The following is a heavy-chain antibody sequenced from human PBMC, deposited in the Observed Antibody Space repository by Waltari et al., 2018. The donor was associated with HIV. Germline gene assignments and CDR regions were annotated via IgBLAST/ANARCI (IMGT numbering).Heavy chain of an antibody. J-gene: IGHJ4*02. Sequence: QVEVIQSGAEVKTPGASVKVSFKASGNNFMKFGIRWLRQAPGQGLEWMAWISPLYGNTTYAEKFQGRVTATTDLPTNTVLLELRSLRSDDTAVYYCVRDRNYFDSWGQGTLVTVSS. CDR2: ISPLYGNT. V-gene: IGHV1-18*01. CDR3: VRDRNYFDS. CDR1: GNNFMKFG.